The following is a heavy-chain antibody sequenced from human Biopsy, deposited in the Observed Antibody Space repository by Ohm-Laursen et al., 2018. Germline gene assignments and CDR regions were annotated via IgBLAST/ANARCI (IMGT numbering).Heavy chain of an antibody. CDR3: ARDRGYYSDRTVPEYFDL. CDR1: GDSISSYY. J-gene: IGHJ2*01. V-gene: IGHV4-59*01. Sequence: PSETLSLTCPVSGDSISSYYWSWIRQPPGKGLQWIGYVYYTGSTDYNPSLQSRVTISVDTSKNHFSLRLRSVTPADTAIYYCARDRGYYSDRTVPEYFDLWGRGTLVTVSS. CDR2: VYYTGST. D-gene: IGHD3-22*01.